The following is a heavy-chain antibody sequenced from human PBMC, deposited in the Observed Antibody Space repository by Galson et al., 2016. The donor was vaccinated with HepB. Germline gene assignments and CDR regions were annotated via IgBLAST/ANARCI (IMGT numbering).Heavy chain of an antibody. CDR2: VFNTGDT. CDR3: AAGLGATFYS. Sequence: ETLSLTCAVSGAPMRGYYWSWIRQLSGTGLEWIGYVFNTGDTHQNPSLQSRVTISIDTSKSHFSLNVTSVTAAGAAVYFCAAGLGATFYSWGQGIQVTVSS. V-gene: IGHV4-59*01. J-gene: IGHJ4*02. D-gene: IGHD1-26*01. CDR1: GAPMRGYY.